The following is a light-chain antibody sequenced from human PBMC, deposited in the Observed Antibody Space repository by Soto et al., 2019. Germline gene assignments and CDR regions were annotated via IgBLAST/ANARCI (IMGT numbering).Light chain of an antibody. CDR1: SGHSSYI. CDR3: ETWDSNTWV. CDR2: LEGSGSY. V-gene: IGLV4-60*02. Sequence: QSVLTQSSSASASLGSSVKLTCTLSSGHSSYIIAWHQQQPRKAPRYLMKLEGSGSYNKGSGVPDRFSGSSSGADRYLTISNLQFEDEADYYCETWDSNTWVFGGGTKVTVL. J-gene: IGLJ3*02.